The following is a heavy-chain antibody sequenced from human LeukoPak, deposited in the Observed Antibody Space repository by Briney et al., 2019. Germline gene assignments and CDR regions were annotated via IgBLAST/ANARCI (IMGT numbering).Heavy chain of an antibody. V-gene: IGHV3-74*01. Sequence: PGGSLRLSCRVSGFTFNNYWMHWVRQAPGKGLVWVSRMNNDGRVITYADSVKGRFTISRDNAGNTLYLQMNSLRAEDTAVYYCAREFEATGFWALDYWGQGTLVTASS. CDR1: GFTFNNYW. D-gene: IGHD3-16*01. CDR2: MNNDGRVI. CDR3: AREFEATGFWALDY. J-gene: IGHJ4*02.